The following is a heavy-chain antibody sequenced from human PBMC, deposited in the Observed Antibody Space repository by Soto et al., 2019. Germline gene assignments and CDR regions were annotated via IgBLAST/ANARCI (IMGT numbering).Heavy chain of an antibody. J-gene: IGHJ4*02. Sequence: EVQLLESGGGLVQPGGSLRLSCAASGFTFSTYAMNWVRQAPGEGLEWVSGISDSGGSTYYADSVKGRFTISRDNSKNTLYLQMNILRAEAAAVYYCAREYGSGSYYTGYWGQGTLVTVSS. D-gene: IGHD3-10*01. V-gene: IGHV3-23*01. CDR2: ISDSGGST. CDR1: GFTFSTYA. CDR3: AREYGSGSYYTGY.